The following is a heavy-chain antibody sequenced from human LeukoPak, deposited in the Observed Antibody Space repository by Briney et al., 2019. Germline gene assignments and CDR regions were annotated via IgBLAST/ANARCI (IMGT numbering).Heavy chain of an antibody. J-gene: IGHJ4*02. Sequence: PGGSLRLSCAASGFTFSSYAMTWVRQDPGKGLEWISVISGSGGNTYYADSVKGRFTISRDNSKNTLYLQMNSLRAEDTAVYYCAKDWSSTSYYGSGSYDYWGQGTLVTVSS. V-gene: IGHV3-23*01. CDR2: ISGSGGNT. CDR3: AKDWSSTSYYGSGSYDY. CDR1: GFTFSSYA. D-gene: IGHD3-10*01.